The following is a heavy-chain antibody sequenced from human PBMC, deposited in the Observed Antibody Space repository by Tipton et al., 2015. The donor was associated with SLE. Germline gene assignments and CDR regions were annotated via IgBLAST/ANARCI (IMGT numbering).Heavy chain of an antibody. V-gene: IGHV4-59*11. Sequence: TLSLTCTVSGGSISSHYWSWIRQPPGQGLEWMGYIYHSGSTTYNPSLKSRVTISIDTSKNQFSLKLSSVTAADTAVYYCARVVGYSTGPGYFDYWGQGTQLTVSS. CDR1: GGSISSHY. D-gene: IGHD2-8*02. J-gene: IGHJ4*02. CDR2: IYHSGST. CDR3: ARVVGYSTGPGYFDY.